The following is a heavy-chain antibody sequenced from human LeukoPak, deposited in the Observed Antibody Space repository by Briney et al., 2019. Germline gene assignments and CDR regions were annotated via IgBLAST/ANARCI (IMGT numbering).Heavy chain of an antibody. CDR1: GGSISSYY. V-gene: IGHV4-59*08. J-gene: IGHJ3*02. CDR2: IYYSGST. CDR3: ARLAVATSDAFDI. D-gene: IGHD5-12*01. Sequence: SETLSLTCTVSGGSISSYYWSWIRQPPGKGLEWIGYIYYSGSTNYNPSLKSRVTISVDTSKNQFSLKLSSVTAAGTAVYYCARLAVATSDAFDIWGQGTMVTVSS.